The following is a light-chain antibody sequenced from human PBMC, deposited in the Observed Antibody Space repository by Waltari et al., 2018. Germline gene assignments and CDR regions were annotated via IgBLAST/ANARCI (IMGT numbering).Light chain of an antibody. J-gene: IGKJ2*01. CDR3: QQSYSTPYT. V-gene: IGKV1-39*01. Sequence: DIQMTQSPSSLFASVGDRVTITCRASQSINTYLNWYQQKPGKVPNLLIYAASSLQTGGSSRFSGSGSGTDFTLTISSLQPEDFATYYCQQSYSTPYTFGQGTKLEIK. CDR2: AAS. CDR1: QSINTY.